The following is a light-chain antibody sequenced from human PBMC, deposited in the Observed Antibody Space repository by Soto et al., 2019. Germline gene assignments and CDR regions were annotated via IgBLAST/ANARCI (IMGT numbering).Light chain of an antibody. CDR1: QGISSW. CDR2: DVS. V-gene: IGKV1-5*01. J-gene: IGKJ2*01. Sequence: DIQMTQSPSTLSASVGDRVTITCRASQGISSWLAWYQQKPGKAPKLLIYDVSSLESGVPSRFSGSGSGTEFTLTISSLQPDDSATYYCQQYENLPYTFGQGTKLEI. CDR3: QQYENLPYT.